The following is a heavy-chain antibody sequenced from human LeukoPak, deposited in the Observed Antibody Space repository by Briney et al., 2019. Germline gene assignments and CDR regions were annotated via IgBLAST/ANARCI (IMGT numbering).Heavy chain of an antibody. Sequence: PGGSLRLSCAASGFTFSSYSMTWVRQAPGKGLEWVSSISSSSSYIYYADSVKGRFTISRDNAKNSLYLQMNSLRAEDTAVYYCARGNDYVWGSYRSIPLHFDYWGQGTLVAVSS. V-gene: IGHV3-21*01. CDR1: GFTFSSYS. CDR2: ISSSSSYI. D-gene: IGHD3-16*02. CDR3: ARGNDYVWGSYRSIPLHFDY. J-gene: IGHJ4*02.